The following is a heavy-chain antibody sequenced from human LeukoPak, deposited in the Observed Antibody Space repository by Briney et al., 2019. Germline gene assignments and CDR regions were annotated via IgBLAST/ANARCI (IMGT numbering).Heavy chain of an antibody. V-gene: IGHV4-59*01. J-gene: IGHJ4*02. CDR1: GVSPCRVY. Sequence: LETPSLTCAVSGVSPCRVYGSCIRQPPGQGRGWIGYIYYSGSTNYNPSLKSRVTISVDTSKNQFSLKLSSVTAADTAVYYCARKRGSNHIDYWGQGTLVTVSS. CDR3: ARKRGSNHIDY. D-gene: IGHD1-14*01. CDR2: IYYSGST.